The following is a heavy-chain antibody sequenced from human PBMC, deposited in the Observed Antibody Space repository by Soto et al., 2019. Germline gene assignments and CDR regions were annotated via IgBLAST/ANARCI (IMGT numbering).Heavy chain of an antibody. CDR1: GFTFSRFE. V-gene: IGHV3-48*03. Sequence: GGSLRLSCAASGFTFSRFELHWVRQAPGKGLEWISYISSSGSTAYYASSVEGRFTISRDSANNSVYLQMDSLRAEDTALYYCTRAAWFPYLSFYWGQGALVTAPQ. J-gene: IGHJ4*02. D-gene: IGHD3-10*01. CDR2: ISSSGSTA. CDR3: TRAAWFPYLSFY.